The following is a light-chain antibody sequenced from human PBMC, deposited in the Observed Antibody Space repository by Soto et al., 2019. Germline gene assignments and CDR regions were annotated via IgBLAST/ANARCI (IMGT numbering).Light chain of an antibody. CDR1: SSDVGGSNY. CDR3: SSYTTSTTLGVV. V-gene: IGLV2-14*01. Sequence: QSALTQPASVSGSPGQSITISCTGTSSDVGGSNYVSWYQQHPGKAPKLMIYEVANRPSGVSNRCSGSKSGNTASLTISGLQPEDEAHYYCSSYTTSTTLGVVFGGGTKLTVL. J-gene: IGLJ2*01. CDR2: EVA.